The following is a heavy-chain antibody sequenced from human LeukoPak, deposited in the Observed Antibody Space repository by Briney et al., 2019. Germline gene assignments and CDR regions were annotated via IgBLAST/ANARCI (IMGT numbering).Heavy chain of an antibody. Sequence: GGSLRLSCAASGFTFSSYSMNWVRQAPGKGLEWVSYISSLSGTINYADSVKGRFIISRDNAKNSMFLQMNSLRAEDTAVYYCVRDQGRAVSCWGQGALVAVSS. CDR1: GFTFSSYS. CDR2: ISSLSGTI. CDR3: VRDQGRAVSC. J-gene: IGHJ1*01. V-gene: IGHV3-48*01. D-gene: IGHD6-19*01.